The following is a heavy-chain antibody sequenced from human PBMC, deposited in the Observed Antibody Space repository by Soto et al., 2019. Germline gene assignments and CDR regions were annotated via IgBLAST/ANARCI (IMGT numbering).Heavy chain of an antibody. V-gene: IGHV1-18*01. CDR1: GYTFTSYG. D-gene: IGHD3-3*01. CDR2: ISAYNGNT. CDR3: ARDRDDFWSGHLNWFDP. J-gene: IGHJ5*02. Sequence: QVQLVQSGAEVKKPGASVQVSCKASGYTFTSYGISWVRQAPGQGLEWMGWISAYNGNTNYAQKLQGRVTMTTDTSTSTAYMELRSLRSDDTAVYYCARDRDDFWSGHLNWFDPWGQGTLVTVSS.